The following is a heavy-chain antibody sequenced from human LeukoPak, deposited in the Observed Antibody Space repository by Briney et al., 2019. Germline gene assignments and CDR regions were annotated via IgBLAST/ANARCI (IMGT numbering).Heavy chain of an antibody. Sequence: SETLSLTCAVYGGSFSGHYWTWIRQPPGRGLQWISEINDRGSAHYNPSLESRVSISVDTSKKQFSPKVNSVTAADTAVYYCSRGVVSGRFGDYYYYMDVWGKGTTVTVSS. V-gene: IGHV4-34*01. J-gene: IGHJ6*03. CDR2: INDRGSA. CDR1: GGSFSGHY. CDR3: SRGVVSGRFGDYYYYMDV. D-gene: IGHD3-16*01.